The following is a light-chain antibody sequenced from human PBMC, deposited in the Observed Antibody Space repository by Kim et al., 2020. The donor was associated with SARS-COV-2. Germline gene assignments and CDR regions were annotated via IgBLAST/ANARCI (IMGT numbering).Light chain of an antibody. CDR2: DSS. J-gene: IGKJ2*01. V-gene: IGKV3-15*01. Sequence: SVATGERATFSCRASQSINNNLAWYQQRPGQVPSLLIYDSSTRAAGIPARFSGSGSGTDFTLTISSLQSEDFAVYYCQQYNGWPRTFGQGTKVEV. CDR3: QQYNGWPRT. CDR1: QSINNN.